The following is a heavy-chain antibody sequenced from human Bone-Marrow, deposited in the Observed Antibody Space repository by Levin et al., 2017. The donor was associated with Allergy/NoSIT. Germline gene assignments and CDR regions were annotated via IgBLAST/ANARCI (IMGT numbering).Heavy chain of an antibody. J-gene: IGHJ4*02. D-gene: IGHD4-17*01. CDR2: ISTSGDTK. V-gene: IGHV3-48*02. CDR1: EFIFSSYT. Sequence: SGGSLRLSCSGSEFIFSSYTMTWVRQAPGKGLEWISDISTSGDTKNYADSVKGRFTVSRDNAKNSLFLQMNSLRDEDTAVYYCARHDYGDNFFDYWGQGTLVTVSS. CDR3: ARHDYGDNFFDY.